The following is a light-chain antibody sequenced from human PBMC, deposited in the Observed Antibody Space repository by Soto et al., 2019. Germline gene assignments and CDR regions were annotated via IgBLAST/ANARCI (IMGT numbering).Light chain of an antibody. CDR2: DAS. J-gene: IGKJ3*01. V-gene: IGKV1-5*01. CDR3: QQYNSYLFT. Sequence: DIQMTQSPSTLSASVGDRVTITCRASQSISSWLAWYQQKPGKAPKLLIYDASSLESGVPSRFSGSGSGTEFTLTISSLQPDDFATYYCQQYNSYLFTFGPGTKVDNK. CDR1: QSISSW.